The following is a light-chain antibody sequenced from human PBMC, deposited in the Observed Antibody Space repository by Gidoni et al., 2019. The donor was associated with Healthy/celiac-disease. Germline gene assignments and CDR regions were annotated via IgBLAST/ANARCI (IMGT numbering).Light chain of an antibody. CDR1: NIGSKS. CDR2: ADS. J-gene: IGLJ2*01. V-gene: IGLV3-21*02. Sequence: SYVLTQPPSVSVAPGQTARITCGGNNIGSKSVHWYQQKPGQAPVLVVYADSDRPSGIPERFSGANSGNTATLTISRVEAGDEADYYCQVWDSSSDHVVFGGGTKLTVL. CDR3: QVWDSSSDHVV.